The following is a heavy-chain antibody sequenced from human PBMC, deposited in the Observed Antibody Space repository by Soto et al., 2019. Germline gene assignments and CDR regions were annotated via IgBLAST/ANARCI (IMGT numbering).Heavy chain of an antibody. CDR1: GGSISSGGYS. Sequence: QLQLQESGSGLVKPSQTLSLTCAVSGGSISSGGYSWSWIRQPPGKGLEWIGYIYHSGSTYYNPSPDSRVTXSXDXXTNQVSLKLSSVTAADTAVYYCARAAGLGAVAVDYWGQGTLVTVSS. J-gene: IGHJ4*02. V-gene: IGHV4-30-2*01. CDR3: ARAAGLGAVAVDY. D-gene: IGHD6-19*01. CDR2: IYHSGST.